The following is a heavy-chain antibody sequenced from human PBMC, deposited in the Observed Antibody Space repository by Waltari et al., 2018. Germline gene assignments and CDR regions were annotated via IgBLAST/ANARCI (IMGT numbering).Heavy chain of an antibody. CDR2: INYSGRT. Sequence: QVQLQESGPGLVKPSETLSLTCTVSAGSIRSYYWSWIRQSPGKGLEWIGDINYSGRTNDNPSLKMRVTISVDTSKNQFSLKLTSVTAADTAVYYWARFYCSGGSCSPEDYWGQGTLVTVSS. D-gene: IGHD2-15*01. J-gene: IGHJ4*02. CDR1: AGSIRSYY. CDR3: ARFYCSGGSCSPEDY. V-gene: IGHV4-59*01.